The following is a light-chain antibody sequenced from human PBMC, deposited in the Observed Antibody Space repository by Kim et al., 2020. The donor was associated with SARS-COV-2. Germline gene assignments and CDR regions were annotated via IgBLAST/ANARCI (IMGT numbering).Light chain of an antibody. CDR3: QSHDGSPWV. Sequence: NFMLTQPHSVSESPGKTVTISCTRSSGSIASNSVQWYQQRPGSSPTIVIYEDNRRPSGVPDRFSAPIDSSSNSASLTISGLKPEDEADYYCQSHDGSPWVFGGGTQLTVL. V-gene: IGLV6-57*01. CDR2: EDN. J-gene: IGLJ3*02. CDR1: SGSIASNS.